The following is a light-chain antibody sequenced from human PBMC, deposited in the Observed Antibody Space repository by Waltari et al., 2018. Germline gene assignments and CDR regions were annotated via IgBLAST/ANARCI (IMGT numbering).Light chain of an antibody. V-gene: IGKV1-39*01. CDR1: QFVSSY. Sequence: DIQMTQSPSSLSASIGDRVTISCRASQFVSSYLNWFQQKPGKAPKLLIYATASLQSGFPARFSGAGDGTDFTLTIRSLQPDDFATYYCQQSYTSPPTFGQGTNVEIK. J-gene: IGKJ1*01. CDR2: ATA. CDR3: QQSYTSPPT.